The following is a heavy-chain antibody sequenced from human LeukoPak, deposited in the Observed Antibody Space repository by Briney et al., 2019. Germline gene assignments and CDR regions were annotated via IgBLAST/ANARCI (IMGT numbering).Heavy chain of an antibody. CDR1: GGSISSSSYY. V-gene: IGHV4-39*07. CDR2: IYYSGST. D-gene: IGHD2-15*01. Sequence: KPSETLSLTCTVSGGSISSSSYYWGWIRQPPGKGLEWIGSIYYSGSTYYNPSLKSRVTISVDTSKNQFSLKLSSVTAADTAVYYCASRIVVVVAATREVADYWGQGTLVTVSS. J-gene: IGHJ4*02. CDR3: ASRIVVVVAATREVADY.